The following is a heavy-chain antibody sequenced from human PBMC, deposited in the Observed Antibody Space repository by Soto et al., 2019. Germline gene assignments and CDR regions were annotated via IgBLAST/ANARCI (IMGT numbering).Heavy chain of an antibody. D-gene: IGHD1-1*01. Sequence: PGGSLRLSCAASGFTFSNYAMNWVRQALGKGLEWVSAISNSFSDGNTHYADSVKGRFTISRDNDKNTVFLEMNSLRAEDTAVYYCAKVFSPERGNYFDYWGQGTLVTVSS. CDR2: ISNSFSDGNT. CDR3: AKVFSPERGNYFDY. J-gene: IGHJ4*02. V-gene: IGHV3-23*01. CDR1: GFTFSNYA.